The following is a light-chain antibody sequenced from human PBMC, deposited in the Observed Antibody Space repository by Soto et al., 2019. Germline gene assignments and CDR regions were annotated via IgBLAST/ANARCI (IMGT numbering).Light chain of an antibody. CDR2: HAS. V-gene: IGKV1-5*01. CDR3: QQYNLYPET. Sequence: DIQMTQSPSTLSASVGDRFTITCRASQSISSWLAWYQQKPGKXPKXXIYHASSLQSGVPLRFSGSGSGTELTITISSPQPDDGATYYGQQYNLYPETFGQGTKVDIK. CDR1: QSISSW. J-gene: IGKJ1*01.